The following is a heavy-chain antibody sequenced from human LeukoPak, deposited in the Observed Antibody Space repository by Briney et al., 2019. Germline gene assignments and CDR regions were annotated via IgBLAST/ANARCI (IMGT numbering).Heavy chain of an antibody. Sequence: PGGSLRLSCAASGFTFSSYAMSWVRQAPGKGLEWVSAIRGSGGSTYYADSVKGRFTISRDNSKNTLYLQMNSLRAEDTAVYYCAKSFTGARSGYYPSYWGQGTLVTVSS. CDR3: AKSFTGARSGYYPSY. CDR2: IRGSGGST. D-gene: IGHD3-3*01. V-gene: IGHV3-23*01. J-gene: IGHJ4*02. CDR1: GFTFSSYA.